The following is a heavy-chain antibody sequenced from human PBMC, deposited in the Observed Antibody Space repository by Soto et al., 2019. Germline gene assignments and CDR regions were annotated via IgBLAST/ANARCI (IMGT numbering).Heavy chain of an antibody. CDR2: INHSGST. CDR1: GGSFSGYY. J-gene: IGHJ3*02. Sequence: PSETLSLTCAVYGGSFSGYYWSWIRQPPGKGLEWIGEINHSGSTNYNPSLKSRVTISVDTSKNQFSLKLSSVTAADTAVYYCARERGYCSSTRCQIKGPDIWGQGTMVTVSS. CDR3: ARERGYCSSTRCQIKGPDI. V-gene: IGHV4-34*01. D-gene: IGHD2-2*01.